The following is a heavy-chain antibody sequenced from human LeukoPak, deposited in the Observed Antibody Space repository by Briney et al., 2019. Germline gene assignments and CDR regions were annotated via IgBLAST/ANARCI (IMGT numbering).Heavy chain of an antibody. V-gene: IGHV3-23*01. CDR2: ISGSGGST. Sequence: GGSLRLSCAASGFTFSSYGMSWVRQAPGKGLEWVSAISGSGGSTYYADSVKGRFTISRDNSKNTLYLQMNSLRAEDTAVYYCARDPGYGSGSYYKYYYYYYMDVWGKGTTVTVSS. CDR3: ARDPGYGSGSYYKYYYYYYMDV. CDR1: GFTFSSYG. J-gene: IGHJ6*03. D-gene: IGHD3-10*01.